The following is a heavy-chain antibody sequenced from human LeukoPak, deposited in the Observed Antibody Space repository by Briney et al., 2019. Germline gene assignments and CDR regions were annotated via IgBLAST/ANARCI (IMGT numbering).Heavy chain of an antibody. CDR3: ARDDALVATGSFDY. V-gene: IGHV1-2*02. J-gene: IGHJ4*02. CDR1: GYTFTGYY. CDR2: INPNSGDT. Sequence: ASVTVSCKASGYTFTGYYMHWVRQAPGQGLEWMGWINPNSGDTKYSQKFQGRVTMTRDTSIRTAYMELTRLRSDDTAVYYCARDDALVATGSFDYWGQGTLVTVSS. D-gene: IGHD5-12*01.